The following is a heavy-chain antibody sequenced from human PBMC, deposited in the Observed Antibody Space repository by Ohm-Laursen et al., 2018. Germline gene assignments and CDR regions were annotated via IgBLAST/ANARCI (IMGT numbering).Heavy chain of an antibody. CDR2: INHSGST. D-gene: IGHD3-9*01. CDR3: ARIPITISIVTIYYYYGMDV. CDR1: GGSFSGYY. Sequence: TLSLTCPVYGGSFSGYYWSWIRQPPGKGLEWIGEINHSGSTNYNPSLKSRVTISVDTSKNQFSLKLSSVTAADTAVYYCARIPITISIVTIYYYYGMDVWGQGTTVTVSS. V-gene: IGHV4-34*01. J-gene: IGHJ6*02.